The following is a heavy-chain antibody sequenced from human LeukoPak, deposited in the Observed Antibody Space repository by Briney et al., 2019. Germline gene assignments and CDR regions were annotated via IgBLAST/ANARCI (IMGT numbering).Heavy chain of an antibody. V-gene: IGHV4-39*07. CDR3: ARSPSHYGSGSEPFDY. Sequence: SETLSLTCTVSGGSISSSSYYWGWIRQPPGKGLEWIGSIYYSGSTYYNPSLKSRVTISVDTSKNQFSLKLSSVTAADTAVYYCARSPSHYGSGSEPFDYWGQGTLVTVSS. J-gene: IGHJ4*02. CDR1: GGSISSSSYY. D-gene: IGHD3-10*01. CDR2: IYYSGST.